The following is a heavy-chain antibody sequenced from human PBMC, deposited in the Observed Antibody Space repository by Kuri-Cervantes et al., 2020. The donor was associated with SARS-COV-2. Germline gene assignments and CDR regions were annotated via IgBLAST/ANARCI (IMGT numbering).Heavy chain of an antibody. Sequence: GSLRLSCTVSGGSISSYYWSWIRQPPGKGLEWIGYIYYSGSTNYNPSLKSRVTISVDTSKNQFSLKLSSVTAADTAVYYCARGRDYSGWRLNWFDPWGQGTLVTVSS. CDR1: GGSISSYY. CDR3: ARGRDYSGWRLNWFDP. V-gene: IGHV4-59*12. J-gene: IGHJ5*02. CDR2: IYYSGST. D-gene: IGHD5-12*01.